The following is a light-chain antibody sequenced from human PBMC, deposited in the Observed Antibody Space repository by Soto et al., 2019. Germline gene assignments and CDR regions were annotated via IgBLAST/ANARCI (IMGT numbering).Light chain of an antibody. CDR3: HSRA. V-gene: IGKV1-5*01. Sequence: DIQMTQSPSTLSASVGDIVTITCRASQSSRWLAWYQQKPGKAPQALIYDASTLESGVPSRVSGSGSETEFTLTISRLQPDDFATYFCHSRAFGQGTRLEIK. CDR2: DAS. CDR1: QSSRW. J-gene: IGKJ5*01.